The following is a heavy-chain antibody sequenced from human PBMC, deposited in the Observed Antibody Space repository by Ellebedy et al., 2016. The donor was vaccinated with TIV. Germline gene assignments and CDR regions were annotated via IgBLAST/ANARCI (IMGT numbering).Heavy chain of an antibody. J-gene: IGHJ4*02. CDR2: ISGSGGST. CDR1: GLIFSSYA. Sequence: GGSLRLSXAASGLIFSSYAMSWVRQAPGKGLEWISAISGSGGSTYHADSVKGRFTISRDNSKNTLYLQMNSLRVEDTAVYYCATPSYSSSWNVGYWGQGTLGTVYS. CDR3: ATPSYSSSWNVGY. V-gene: IGHV3-23*01. D-gene: IGHD6-13*01.